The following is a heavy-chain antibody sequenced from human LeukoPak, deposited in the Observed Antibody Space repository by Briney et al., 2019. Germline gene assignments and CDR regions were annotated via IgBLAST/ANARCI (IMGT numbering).Heavy chain of an antibody. V-gene: IGHV1-2*02. J-gene: IGHJ6*03. Sequence: ASVKVSCKASGYTFTGYYMHWVRQAPGQGLEWMGWINPNSGGTNYAQKFQGRVTMTRDTSISTAYMELSRLRSDDTAVYYCARFIEYYDSSGYYYYYYMDVWGKRTTVTVSS. CDR2: INPNSGGT. CDR3: ARFIEYYDSSGYYYYYYMDV. D-gene: IGHD3-22*01. CDR1: GYTFTGYY.